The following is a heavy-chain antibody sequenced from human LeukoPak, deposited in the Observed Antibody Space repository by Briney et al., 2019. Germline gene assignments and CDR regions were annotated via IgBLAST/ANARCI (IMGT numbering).Heavy chain of an antibody. CDR2: ISSSSSYI. J-gene: IGHJ1*01. Sequence: GGSLRLSCAASGFTFSSYSMNWVRQAPGKGLEWVSYISSSSSYIYYADSVKGRFTISRDNAKNSLYLQMNSLRAEDTALYYCARDWSSGRHDEYFPHWGQGTLVTVSS. V-gene: IGHV3-21*05. CDR1: GFTFSSYS. CDR3: ARDWSSGRHDEYFPH. D-gene: IGHD1-26*01.